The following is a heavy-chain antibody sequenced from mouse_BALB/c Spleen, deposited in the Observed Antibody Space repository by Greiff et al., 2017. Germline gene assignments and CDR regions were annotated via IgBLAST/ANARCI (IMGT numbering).Heavy chain of an antibody. CDR1: GYTFTDYA. V-gene: IGHV1-67*01. D-gene: IGHD2-4*01. CDR3: ARNYDYDGFAY. Sequence: VQLQQSGPELVRPGESVKISCKGSGYTFTDYAMHWVKQSHAKSLEWIGVISIYYDNTNYNQKFKGKATMTVDKSSSTAYMELARLTSEDSAIYYCARNYDYDGFAYWGQGTLVTVSA. CDR2: ISIYYDNT. J-gene: IGHJ3*01.